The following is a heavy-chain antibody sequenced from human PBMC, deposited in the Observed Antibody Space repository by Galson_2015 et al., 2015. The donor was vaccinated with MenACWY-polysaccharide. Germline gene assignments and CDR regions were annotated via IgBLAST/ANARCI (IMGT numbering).Heavy chain of an antibody. CDR1: GFTFSSYA. CDR2: ISGSGGST. CDR3: AIGSDPYQLPTSYYYYYGMDV. V-gene: IGHV3-23*01. J-gene: IGHJ6*02. Sequence: SLRLSCAASGFTFSSYAMSWVRQAPGKGLEWVSAISGSGGSTYYADSVKGRFTISRDNSKNTLYLQMNSLRAEDTAVYYCAIGSDPYQLPTSYYYYYGMDVWGQGTTVTVSS. D-gene: IGHD2-2*01.